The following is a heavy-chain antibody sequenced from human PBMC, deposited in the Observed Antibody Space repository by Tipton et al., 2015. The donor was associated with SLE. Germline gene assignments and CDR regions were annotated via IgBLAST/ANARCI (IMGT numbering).Heavy chain of an antibody. D-gene: IGHD5-24*01. CDR1: GGSFSSSSYY. CDR3: ARGPGRDGYRFTFDY. V-gene: IGHV4-39*07. Sequence: TLSLTCAVYGGSFSSSSYYWGWIRQPPGKGLEWIGSIYYSGSTNYNPSLKSRVTISVDTSKNQFSLKLSSVTAADTAVYYWARGPGRDGYRFTFDYWGQGTLVTVSS. CDR2: IYYSGST. J-gene: IGHJ4*02.